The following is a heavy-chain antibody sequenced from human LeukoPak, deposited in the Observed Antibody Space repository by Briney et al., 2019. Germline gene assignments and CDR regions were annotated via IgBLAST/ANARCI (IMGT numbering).Heavy chain of an antibody. CDR3: ARGQPTALDF. V-gene: IGHV3-74*01. CDR2: ITSDGSST. J-gene: IGHJ4*02. CDR1: GFTFSSYW. Sequence: GGSLRLSCAASGFTFSSYWMHWVRHVPGKGLVWVSRITSDGSSTSHADSVKGRFTISRDNAKNTLYLQMNSLRAEDTAVYYCARGQPTALDFWGQGTLVTVSS.